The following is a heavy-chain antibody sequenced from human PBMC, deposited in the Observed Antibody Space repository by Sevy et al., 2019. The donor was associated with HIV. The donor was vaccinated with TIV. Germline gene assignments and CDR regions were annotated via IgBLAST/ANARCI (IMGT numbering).Heavy chain of an antibody. CDR2: ISGSGGST. D-gene: IGHD6-13*01. Sequence: GGSLRLSCAASGFTFSSYAMSWVRQAPGKGLEWVSAISGSGGSTYYADSVKGRFTISRDNSKNTLYLQMNSLRAEDTAVYYCAKGPTGGAAAGTQGYWYFDLWGRGTLVTVSS. J-gene: IGHJ2*01. V-gene: IGHV3-23*01. CDR1: GFTFSSYA. CDR3: AKGPTGGAAAGTQGYWYFDL.